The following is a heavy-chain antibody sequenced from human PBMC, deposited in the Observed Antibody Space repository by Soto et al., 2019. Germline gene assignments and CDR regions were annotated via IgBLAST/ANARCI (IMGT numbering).Heavy chain of an antibody. CDR2: ISAYNGNT. D-gene: IGHD4-4*01. Sequence: ASVKVSCKASGYTFTSYGISWVRQAPGQGLEWMGWISAYNGNTNYAQKLQGRVTMTTDTSTSTAYMELRSLRSDDTAVYYCARDQGLQYILGWFDPWGQGTLVPVSS. J-gene: IGHJ5*02. CDR3: ARDQGLQYILGWFDP. V-gene: IGHV1-18*01. CDR1: GYTFTSYG.